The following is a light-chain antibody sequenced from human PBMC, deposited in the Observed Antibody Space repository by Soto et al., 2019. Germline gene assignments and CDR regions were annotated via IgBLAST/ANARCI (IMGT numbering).Light chain of an antibody. Sequence: QSALAQPRSVSGSPGQSVTISCTGTSSDVGGYNYVSWYQQDPGKAPKLIIYDVTKRPSGVPDRFSGSKSGNTASLTISGLQAEDAADYYCCSYAGSHTYVFGIGTKVTVL. CDR2: DVT. CDR1: SSDVGGYNY. J-gene: IGLJ1*01. V-gene: IGLV2-11*01. CDR3: CSYAGSHTYV.